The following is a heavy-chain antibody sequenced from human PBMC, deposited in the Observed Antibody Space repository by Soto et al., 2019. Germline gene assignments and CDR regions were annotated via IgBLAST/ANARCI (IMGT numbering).Heavy chain of an antibody. CDR3: AKGGAIVSAGTRVYLYNAMDV. D-gene: IGHD1-26*01. CDR2: INPNSGDT. Sequence: ASVKVSCKASGYTFTGYYVHWVRQAPGQGLEWMGWINPNSGDTYLAQRFQGRVTMNRDTSIGTAYMELRGLTSDDTAEYYCAKGGAIVSAGTRVYLYNAMDVWGQGTTVTVSS. CDR1: GYTFTGYY. V-gene: IGHV1-2*02. J-gene: IGHJ6*02.